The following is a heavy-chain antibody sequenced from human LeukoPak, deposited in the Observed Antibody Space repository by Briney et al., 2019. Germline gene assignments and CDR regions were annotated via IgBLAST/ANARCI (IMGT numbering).Heavy chain of an antibody. Sequence: GGSLRLSCAASGFTFDDYSMHWVRQTPGKGLEWISLISWDGFSTYYAASVKGRFTISRDNSKSSLYLQMDALTADDSGPYYCATPDVPTIHAYVFDSWGQGTLVTVSS. V-gene: IGHV3-43*01. CDR1: GFTFDDYS. J-gene: IGHJ4*02. CDR2: ISWDGFST. CDR3: ATPDVPTIHAYVFDS. D-gene: IGHD3-9*01.